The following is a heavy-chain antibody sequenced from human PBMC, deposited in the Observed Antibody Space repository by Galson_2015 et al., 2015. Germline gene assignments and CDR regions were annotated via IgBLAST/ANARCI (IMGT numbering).Heavy chain of an antibody. Sequence: SETLSLTCTVSGGSISRYYWSWIRQTPGKGLEWIGYIYYSGSTNYNPSLKSRVIISVDTSKNQFSLKVRSVTAADTAVYYCAGGPYDRSGYQTVYWGQGTLVTVSS. CDR3: AGGPYDRSGYQTVY. CDR2: IYYSGST. J-gene: IGHJ4*02. CDR1: GGSISRYY. D-gene: IGHD3-22*01. V-gene: IGHV4-59*01.